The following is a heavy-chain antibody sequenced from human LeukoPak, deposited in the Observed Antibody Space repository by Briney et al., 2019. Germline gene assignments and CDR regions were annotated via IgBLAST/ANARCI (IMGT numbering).Heavy chain of an antibody. Sequence: GRSLRLSCVASGSSFSSYAMHWVRQAPDKGLEWVAVISYDGVNKYHAASAKGRFTISRDNSKNTLYLQMNRLRAEDTAVYYCAKGSERETKIYDYPWGSYRYKGTFDSWGQGTRVTVSS. CDR1: GSSFSSYA. CDR3: AKGSERETKIYDYPWGSYRYKGTFDS. CDR2: ISYDGVNK. J-gene: IGHJ4*02. D-gene: IGHD3-16*02. V-gene: IGHV3-30*04.